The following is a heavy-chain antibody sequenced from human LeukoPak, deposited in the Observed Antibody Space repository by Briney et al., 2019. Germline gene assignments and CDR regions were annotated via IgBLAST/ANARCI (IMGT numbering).Heavy chain of an antibody. D-gene: IGHD3-3*01. J-gene: IGHJ5*02. V-gene: IGHV3-23*01. Sequence: GGSLRLSCAASGFTFSSYAMSWVRQAPGKGLEWVSAISGSGGSTYYADSVKGRFTISRDNSKNTLYLQMNSLRAEDTAVYYCAKDSVWSGYFNWFDPWGQGTLVTVSS. CDR1: GFTFSSYA. CDR3: AKDSVWSGYFNWFDP. CDR2: ISGSGGST.